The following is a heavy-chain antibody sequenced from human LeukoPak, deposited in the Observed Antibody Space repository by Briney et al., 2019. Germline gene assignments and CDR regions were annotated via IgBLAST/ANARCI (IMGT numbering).Heavy chain of an antibody. Sequence: PGRSLRLSCAASGFTFSSYSMNWVSQAPGKGLEWVSSISSSSSYIYYADSVKGRFTISRENAKNSLYLQMNSLRAEDTAVYYCASRGPIAVAWIYWGQGTLVTVSS. CDR1: GFTFSSYS. J-gene: IGHJ4*02. CDR2: ISSSSSYI. CDR3: ASRGPIAVAWIY. D-gene: IGHD6-19*01. V-gene: IGHV3-21*01.